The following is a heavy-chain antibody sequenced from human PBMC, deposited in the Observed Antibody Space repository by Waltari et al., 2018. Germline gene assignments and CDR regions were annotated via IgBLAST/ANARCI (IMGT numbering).Heavy chain of an antibody. V-gene: IGHV3-7*01. Sequence: EVQLVESGGGLVQPGGSLRLSCAASGFTFSSYWMSWVRQAPGKGLEWVANIKQDGSEKYYVDSVKGRFTISRDNAKNSLYLQMNSLRAEDTAVYYCARFSGPKYDFWSGILVGYYGMDVWGQGP. CDR1: GFTFSSYW. J-gene: IGHJ6*02. CDR3: ARFSGPKYDFWSGILVGYYGMDV. D-gene: IGHD3-3*01. CDR2: IKQDGSEK.